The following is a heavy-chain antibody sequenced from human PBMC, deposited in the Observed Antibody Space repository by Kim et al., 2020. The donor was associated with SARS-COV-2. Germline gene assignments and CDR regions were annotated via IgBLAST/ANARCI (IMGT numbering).Heavy chain of an antibody. CDR3: ARDLNSRGYSYPDY. CDR1: GYTFTNFY. J-gene: IGHJ4*02. CDR2: IHPNGGDT. Sequence: ASVKVSCKASGYTFTNFYVHWVRQAPGQGLEWMGIIHPNGGDTYYSQKFQGRVTMTTDTSTRTVYMELSSLRSEDTAVYYGARDLNSRGYSYPDYWGQGT. D-gene: IGHD5-18*01. V-gene: IGHV1-46*01.